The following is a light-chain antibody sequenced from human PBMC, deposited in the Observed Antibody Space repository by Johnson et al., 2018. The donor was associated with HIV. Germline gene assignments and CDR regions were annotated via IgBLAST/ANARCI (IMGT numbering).Light chain of an antibody. CDR3: GTWDSRLNVYL. CDR1: SSTIGNNY. V-gene: IGLV1-51*02. J-gene: IGLJ1*01. CDR2: EST. Sequence: QSVLTQPPSVSAAPGQKVAISCSGSSSTIGNNYVSWYQLLPGTAPKLLIYESTNRPSGIPDRFSGSKSGTSATLGISGLQTGDEADYYCGTWDSRLNVYLFGTGTKVTVL.